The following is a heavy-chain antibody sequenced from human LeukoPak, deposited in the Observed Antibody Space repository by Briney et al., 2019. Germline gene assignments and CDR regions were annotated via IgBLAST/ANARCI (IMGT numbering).Heavy chain of an antibody. D-gene: IGHD2-21*02. CDR2: INPGDSET. CDR1: YW. Sequence: YWSWIRQHPGKGLEWMGSINPGDSETAYSPSFKGQVTILVDKSTTTAYLQWSSLEVSDTAIYYCTRHGDGFRYWGQGTLVTISS. V-gene: IGHV5-51*01. CDR3: TRHGDGFRY. J-gene: IGHJ4*02.